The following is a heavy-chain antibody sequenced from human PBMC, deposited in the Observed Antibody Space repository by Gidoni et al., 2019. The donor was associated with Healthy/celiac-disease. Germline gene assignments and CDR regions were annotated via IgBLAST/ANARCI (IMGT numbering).Heavy chain of an antibody. D-gene: IGHD6-6*01. CDR3: AREASSSGWFDP. Sequence: QVQLVQSGAEVKKPGSSVKVSCKASGGPFSSYAISWVRQAPGQGLEWMGRIIPILGIANYAQKFQGRVTITADKSTSTAYMELSSLRSEDTAVYYCAREASSSGWFDPWGQGTLVTVSS. CDR2: IIPILGIA. CDR1: GGPFSSYA. V-gene: IGHV1-69*04. J-gene: IGHJ5*02.